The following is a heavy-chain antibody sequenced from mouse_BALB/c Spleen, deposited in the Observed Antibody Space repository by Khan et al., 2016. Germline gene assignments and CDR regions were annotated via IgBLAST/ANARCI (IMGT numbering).Heavy chain of an antibody. V-gene: IGHV1-7*01. CDR3: ARRRRLDY. CDR1: GYTFTSYW. CDR2: INPSTGYT. J-gene: IGHJ2*01. Sequence: QVQLQQSGAELAKPGASVKMSCKASGYTFTSYWMHWVKQRPGQGLEWIGYINPSTGYTEFNQKFKDKATLTADKSFSTLSIQLSRRTSEDSGVYYCARRRRLDYAGRRTTLTITS.